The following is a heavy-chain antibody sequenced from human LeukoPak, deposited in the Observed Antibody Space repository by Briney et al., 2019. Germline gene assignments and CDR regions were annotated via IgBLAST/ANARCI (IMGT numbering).Heavy chain of an antibody. CDR2: ISSSGSTI. CDR1: GFTFSDYY. CDR3: ARERYSGYLVGYFDY. V-gene: IGHV3-11*04. J-gene: IGHJ4*02. D-gene: IGHD5-12*01. Sequence: PGGSLRLSCAASGFTFSDYYMSWIRQAPGKGLEWVSYISSSGSTIYYADSVKGRFTISRDNSKNTLYLQMNSLRAEDTAVYYCARERYSGYLVGYFDYWGQGTLVTVSS.